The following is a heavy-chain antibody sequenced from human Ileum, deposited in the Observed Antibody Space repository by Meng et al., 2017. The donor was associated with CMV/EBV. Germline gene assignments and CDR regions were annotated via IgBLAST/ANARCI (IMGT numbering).Heavy chain of an antibody. V-gene: IGHV3-11*01. D-gene: IGHD3-16*01. CDR1: GFSFSDYQ. CDR2: ISPSGSSI. CDR3: TSPPAGG. J-gene: IGHJ4*02. Sequence: SLVLSCAASGFSFSDYQMSWIRQAPGKGLEWVSYISPSGSSIYYADSVKGRFTISRDNAKNSMYLQMNSLRAEDTAVYYCTSPPAGGWGQGTLVTVSS.